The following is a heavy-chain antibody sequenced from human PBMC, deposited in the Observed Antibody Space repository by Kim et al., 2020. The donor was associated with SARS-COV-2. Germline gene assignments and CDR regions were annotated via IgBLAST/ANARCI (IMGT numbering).Heavy chain of an antibody. CDR2: IYYSGST. CDR3: ARWRFGELLCQWGRYFDY. V-gene: IGHV4-39*01. D-gene: IGHD3-10*01. CDR1: GGSISSSSYY. J-gene: IGHJ4*02. Sequence: SETLSLTCTVSGGSISSSSYYWGWIRQPPGKGLEWIGSIYYSGSTYYNPSLKSRVTISVDTSKNQFSLKLSSVTAADTAVYYCARWRFGELLCQWGRYFDYWGQGTLVTVSS.